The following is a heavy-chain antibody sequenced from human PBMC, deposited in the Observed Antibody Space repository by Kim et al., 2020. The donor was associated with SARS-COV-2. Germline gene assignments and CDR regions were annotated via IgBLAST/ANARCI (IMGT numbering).Heavy chain of an antibody. V-gene: IGHV1-3*01. D-gene: IGHD1-20*01. J-gene: IGHJ4*02. Sequence: TKHSQKFQGRGTITRDTSASTAYMELSSLRSEDTAVYYCARYNWNYLDYWGQGTLVTVSS. CDR3: ARYNWNYLDY. CDR2: T.